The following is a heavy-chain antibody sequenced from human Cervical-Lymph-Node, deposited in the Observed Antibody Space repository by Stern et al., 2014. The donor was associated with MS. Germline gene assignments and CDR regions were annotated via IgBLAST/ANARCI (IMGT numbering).Heavy chain of an antibody. CDR2: ISTYNGSA. V-gene: IGHV1-18*01. Sequence: VQLVESGAEVKKPGASVKVSCKASGYTFTSYGISWVRQAPGQGLEWMGWISTYNGSADYARRLQGRVTMTTDTSTSTAYMELRNLRSDDTAVYYCARGLLGSENAFDIWGQGTMVTVSS. CDR1: GYTFTSYG. J-gene: IGHJ3*02. D-gene: IGHD2-15*01. CDR3: ARGLLGSENAFDI.